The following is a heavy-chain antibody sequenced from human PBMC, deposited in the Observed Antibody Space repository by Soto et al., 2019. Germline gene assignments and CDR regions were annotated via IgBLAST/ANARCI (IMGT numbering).Heavy chain of an antibody. J-gene: IGHJ4*02. CDR2: IIPIFGTA. CDR1: GGTFSSYA. V-gene: IGHV1-69*13. D-gene: IGHD3-22*01. Sequence: SVKVSCKASGGTFSSYAISWVRQAPGQGLEWMGGIIPIFGTANYAQKFRGRVTITADESTSTAYMELSSLRSEDTAVYYCARDRAYYDSSGYFDYWGQGTLVTVSS. CDR3: ARDRAYYDSSGYFDY.